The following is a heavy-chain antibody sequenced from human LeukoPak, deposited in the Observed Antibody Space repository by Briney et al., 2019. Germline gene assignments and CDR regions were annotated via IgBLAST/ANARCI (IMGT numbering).Heavy chain of an antibody. Sequence: PGGSLRLSCAASGFTFSSYGMHWVRQAPGKGLEWVAVIWYDGSNKYYADSVKGRFTISRDNSKNTLYLQMNSLRAEDTAVYYCARGAGSGSYHTPDYWGQGTLVTVSS. CDR3: ARGAGSGSYHTPDY. V-gene: IGHV3-33*01. CDR2: IWYDGSNK. CDR1: GFTFSSYG. D-gene: IGHD3-10*01. J-gene: IGHJ4*02.